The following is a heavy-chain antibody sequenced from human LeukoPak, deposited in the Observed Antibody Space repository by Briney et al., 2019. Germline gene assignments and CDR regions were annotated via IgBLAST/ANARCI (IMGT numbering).Heavy chain of an antibody. J-gene: IGHJ4*02. D-gene: IGHD5-12*01. V-gene: IGHV5-51*01. CDR3: ARRSGAGYDDY. Sequence: GESLKISCKGSGYSFTTYWIGWARQMPGKGLEWMGFICPGDSDTRYSPSFQGQVTLSADKSISTVYLQWSSLKASDTAMYYCARRSGAGYDDYWGQGTLVTVSS. CDR2: ICPGDSDT. CDR1: GYSFTTYW.